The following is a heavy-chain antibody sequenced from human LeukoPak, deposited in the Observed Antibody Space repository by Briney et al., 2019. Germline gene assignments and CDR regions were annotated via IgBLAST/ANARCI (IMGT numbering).Heavy chain of an antibody. V-gene: IGHV3-7*01. CDR2: KKQDGSEK. D-gene: IGHD1-26*01. CDR1: GFSFSIYS. CDR3: ARAWSVDV. Sequence: PGGSLKLSCAASGFSFSIYSMTWVRQAPGKGLEWVANKKQDGSEKSYVDSVKSRFTISRDNGKNSLYLQMNSLRAEDTAVYFCARAWSVDVWGKGTTVTVSS. J-gene: IGHJ6*04.